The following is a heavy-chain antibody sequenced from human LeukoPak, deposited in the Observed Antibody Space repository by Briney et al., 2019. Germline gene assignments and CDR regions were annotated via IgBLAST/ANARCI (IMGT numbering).Heavy chain of an antibody. CDR1: EFTFSNYW. CDR3: ARDLRWGLVAHDAFDI. V-gene: IGHV3-74*01. Sequence: GGSLRLSCAASEFTFSNYWMHWVRQAPGKGLVWVSRINSDGSSTSYADSVKGRFTISRGNAKNTLFLQMNSLRADDTAVYYCARDLRWGLVAHDAFDIWGQGTMVTVSS. CDR2: INSDGSST. J-gene: IGHJ3*02. D-gene: IGHD5-12*01.